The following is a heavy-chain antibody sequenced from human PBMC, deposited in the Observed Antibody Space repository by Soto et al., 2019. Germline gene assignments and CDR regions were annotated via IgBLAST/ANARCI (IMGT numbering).Heavy chain of an antibody. Sequence: QVQLQESGPGLVKPSETLSLTCTVYGGSISSYYWSWIRQPAGKGLEWIGRIYPSGSTNYNPSLKGRVTMSVDTSKNEFSLKLSSVTAAATAVYYWARDYYYDSSGYSYYYDYWGHVPLVTVAS. CDR1: GGSISSYY. J-gene: IGHJ4*01. D-gene: IGHD3-22*01. CDR2: IYPSGST. V-gene: IGHV4-4*07. CDR3: ARDYYYDSSGYSYYYDY.